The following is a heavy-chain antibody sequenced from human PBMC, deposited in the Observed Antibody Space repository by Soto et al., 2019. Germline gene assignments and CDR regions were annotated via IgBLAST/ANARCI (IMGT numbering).Heavy chain of an antibody. D-gene: IGHD5-12*01. CDR2: IYYSGST. CDR1: GGSISSYY. J-gene: IGHJ4*02. V-gene: IGHV4-59*08. Sequence: PSETLSLTCTVSGGSISSYYWSWIRQPPGKGLEWIGYIYYSGSTNYNPSLKSRVTISVDTSKNQFSLKLSSVTAADTAVYYCAIIYSGYDPYFDYWGQGTLVTVSS. CDR3: AIIYSGYDPYFDY.